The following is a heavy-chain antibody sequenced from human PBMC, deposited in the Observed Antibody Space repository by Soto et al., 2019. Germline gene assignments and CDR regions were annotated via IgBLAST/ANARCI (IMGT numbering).Heavy chain of an antibody. V-gene: IGHV3-15*01. D-gene: IGHD3-3*01. CDR3: TQERGYDFWSGPWDWFDP. J-gene: IGHJ5*02. Sequence: PGGSLRLSCAASGFTFSSYGMHWVRQAPGKGLEWVGRIKSKTDGGTTDYAAPVKGRFTISRDDSKNTLYLQMNSLKTEDTAVYYCTQERGYDFWSGPWDWFDPWGQGTLVTVSS. CDR1: GFTFSSYG. CDR2: IKSKTDGGTT.